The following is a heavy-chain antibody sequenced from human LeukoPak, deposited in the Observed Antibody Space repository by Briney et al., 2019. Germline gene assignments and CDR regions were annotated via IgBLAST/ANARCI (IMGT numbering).Heavy chain of an antibody. CDR1: GFTFSSSP. CDR3: ARGYSGTTRGY. D-gene: IGHD1-26*01. CDR2: ISGSTK. V-gene: IGHV3-30*04. J-gene: IGHJ4*02. Sequence: GRSLRLSCAASGFTFSSSPMHWVRQAPGKGLEWVAYISGSTKDYADSVKGRFTISRDNSKNTLYLQMNDLRAEDTAVYYCARGYSGTTRGYWGQGTLVTVSS.